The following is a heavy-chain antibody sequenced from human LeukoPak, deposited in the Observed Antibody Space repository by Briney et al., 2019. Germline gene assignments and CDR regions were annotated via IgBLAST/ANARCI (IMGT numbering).Heavy chain of an antibody. CDR1: GGSISSYY. CDR3: ASLKWLHSGLDP. J-gene: IGHJ5*02. V-gene: IGHV4-59*01. CDR2: IYYSGST. Sequence: SETLSLTCTVSGGSISSYYWSWIRQPPGKGLEWIGYIYYSGSTNYNPSLKSRVTISVDTSKNQFSLKLSSVTAADTAVYYCASLKWLHSGLDPWGQGTLVTVSS. D-gene: IGHD5-12*01.